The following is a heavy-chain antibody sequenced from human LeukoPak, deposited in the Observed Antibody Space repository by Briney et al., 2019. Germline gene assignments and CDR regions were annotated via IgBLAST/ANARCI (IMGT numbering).Heavy chain of an antibody. CDR2: INHSGST. V-gene: IGHV4-34*01. Sequence: PSETLSLTCAVYGGSFSGYYWSWIRQPPGKGLEWIGEINHSGSTNYNPSLKSRVTISVDRSKNQFSLKLSSVTAADTAVYYCAREAPWFDPWGQGTLVTVSS. CDR3: AREAPWFDP. J-gene: IGHJ5*02. CDR1: GGSFSGYY.